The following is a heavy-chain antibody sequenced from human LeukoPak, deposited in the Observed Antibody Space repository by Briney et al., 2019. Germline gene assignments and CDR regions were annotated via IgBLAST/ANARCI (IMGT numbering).Heavy chain of an antibody. CDR2: INPNSGGT. V-gene: IGHV1-2*04. CDR3: ATLGGYDSSGYYKTNFDY. J-gene: IGHJ4*02. CDR1: GYTFTGYY. D-gene: IGHD3-22*01. Sequence: ASVKVSCKASGYTFTGYYMHWVRQAPGQGLEWMGWINPNSGGTNYAQKFQGWVTMTRDTSISTAYMELSRLRSDDTAVYYCATLGGYDSSGYYKTNFDYWGQGTLVTVSS.